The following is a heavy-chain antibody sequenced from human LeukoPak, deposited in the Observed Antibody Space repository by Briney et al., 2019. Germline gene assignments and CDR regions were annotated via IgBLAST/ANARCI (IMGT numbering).Heavy chain of an antibody. Sequence: GGSLRLSCAASGFTFSSYGMHWVRQAPGKGLEWVAVIWYDGSNKYYADSVKGRFTISRDNSKNTLYLQMNSLRAEDTAVYYCAKDWIQLKYNWFDPWGQGTLVTVSS. CDR3: AKDWIQLKYNWFDP. D-gene: IGHD5-18*01. CDR1: GFTFSSYG. J-gene: IGHJ5*02. V-gene: IGHV3-33*06. CDR2: IWYDGSNK.